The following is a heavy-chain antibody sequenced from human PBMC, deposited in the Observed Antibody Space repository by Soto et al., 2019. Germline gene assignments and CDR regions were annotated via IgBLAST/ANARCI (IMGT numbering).Heavy chain of an antibody. J-gene: IGHJ6*02. CDR1: GGTFSSSA. Sequence: QVQLVQSGAEMKEPGSSVKVSCKTSGGTFSSSAISWLRQAPGQGLEWMGGIIPLFRTPDYAQKFQGRVTIAADESTSTAYMELSSLRSEDTAVYYCARDNDRLQLGGNYYYMLDVWGQGTASTVSS. CDR2: IIPLFRTP. CDR3: ARDNDRLQLGGNYYYMLDV. D-gene: IGHD4-4*01. V-gene: IGHV1-69*12.